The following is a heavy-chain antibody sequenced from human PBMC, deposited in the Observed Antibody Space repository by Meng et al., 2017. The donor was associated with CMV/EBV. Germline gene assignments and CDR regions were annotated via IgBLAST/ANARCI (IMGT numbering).Heavy chain of an antibody. J-gene: IGHJ2*01. CDR2: ISAYNGNT. D-gene: IGHD3-10*01. CDR3: ARDPLFGGGGRFDL. V-gene: IGHV1-18*01. CDR1: GYPLTVYG. Sequence: QVQLVQVGAEVKELGRLVEYPSKASGYPLTVYGISWVRQAPGQGLEWMGWISAYNGNTNYAQKLQGRVTMTTDTSTSTAYMELRSLRSDDTAVYYCARDPLFGGGGRFDLWGRGTLVTVSS.